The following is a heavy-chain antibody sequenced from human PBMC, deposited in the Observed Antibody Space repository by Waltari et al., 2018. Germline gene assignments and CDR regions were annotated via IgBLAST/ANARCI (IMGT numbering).Heavy chain of an antibody. CDR2: IYYSGST. CDR3: ARSPVVAATPSYFDY. J-gene: IGHJ4*02. CDR1: GGSISGSSYY. V-gene: IGHV4-39*07. Sequence: QLQLQESGPGLVKPSETLFLTCTVSGGSISGSSYYWGWIRQPPGKGLEWIGSIYYSGSTYYNPSLKSRVTISVDTSKNQFSLKLSSVTAADTAVYYCARSPVVAATPSYFDYGGQGTLVTVSS. D-gene: IGHD2-15*01.